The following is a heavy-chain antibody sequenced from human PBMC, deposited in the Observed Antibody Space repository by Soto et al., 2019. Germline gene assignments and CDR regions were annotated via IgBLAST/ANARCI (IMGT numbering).Heavy chain of an antibody. CDR2: MYLDDSYT. Sequence: SGESLKISCKASGYSFSSYWICWVRQTPGKGLEWMGFMYLDDSYTRYSPSFQGQVTISGDKSISTAYLQWSSLRASDTAMYYCASRKRTTDAFDIWGQGTLVTVSS. CDR3: ASRKRTTDAFDI. D-gene: IGHD1-1*01. V-gene: IGHV5-51*01. CDR1: GYSFSSYW. J-gene: IGHJ3*02.